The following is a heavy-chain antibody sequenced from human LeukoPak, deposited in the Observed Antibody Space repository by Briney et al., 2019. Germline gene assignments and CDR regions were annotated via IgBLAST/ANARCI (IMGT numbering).Heavy chain of an antibody. CDR1: GGSIRSYY. J-gene: IGHJ1*01. CDR3: ASLATAGIGENFQH. Sequence: AVTLTLTCTVSGGSIRSYYWSWIRQPPGKGLEWIGYMCHSGSTNYNPSLKSRVTTAIDTSKNQFSLRLSSVTPADTAVYYCASLATAGIGENFQHWGQGTQVTVSS. V-gene: IGHV4-59*01. CDR2: MCHSGST. D-gene: IGHD6-13*01.